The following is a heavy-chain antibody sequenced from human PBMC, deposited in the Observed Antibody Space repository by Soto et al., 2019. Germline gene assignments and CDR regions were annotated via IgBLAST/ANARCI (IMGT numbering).Heavy chain of an antibody. CDR2: TYFRSKWYN. V-gene: IGHV6-1*01. CDR3: AKGDNLGPKTGYAFDP. D-gene: IGHD5-12*01. CDR1: GDSVSSNTAS. Sequence: SQTLSLTCALSGDSVSSNTASWNWIRQSPSRGLEWLRRTYFRSKWYNDYAVSVKSRIIINPGTSNNQFSLQLNSVTPEDTAVYFCAKGDNLGPKTGYAFDPWGQGIMVTVSS. J-gene: IGHJ5*02.